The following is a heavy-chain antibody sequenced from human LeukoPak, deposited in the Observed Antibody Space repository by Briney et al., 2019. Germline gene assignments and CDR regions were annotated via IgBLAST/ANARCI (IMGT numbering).Heavy chain of an antibody. CDR3: VPGDEIQY. CDR1: GFTFSTYG. CDR2: IQHNGSNK. V-gene: IGHV3-30*02. Sequence: GGSLRLSCAASGFTFSTYGMHWVRQAPGKGLEWVTFIQHNGSNKYYEDSVKGRFTVSRDNSKNTLYLQMNSLRAEDMALYYCVPGDEIQYWGQGTLVTVSS. D-gene: IGHD2-21*02. J-gene: IGHJ4*02.